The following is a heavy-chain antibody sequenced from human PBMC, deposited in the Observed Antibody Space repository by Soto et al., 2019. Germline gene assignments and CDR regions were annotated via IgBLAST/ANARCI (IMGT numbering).Heavy chain of an antibody. CDR1: GFTFSSYG. Sequence: QVQLVESGGGVVQPGRSLRLSCAASGFTFSSYGMHWVRQAPGKGLEWVAVISYDGSNKYYADSVKGRFTISRDNSKNTLYLQMNSPRAEDTAVYYCAKLLGWISGSYYLSDYYYGMDVWGQGTTVTVSS. CDR2: ISYDGSNK. V-gene: IGHV3-30*18. CDR3: AKLLGWISGSYYLSDYYYGMDV. D-gene: IGHD1-26*01. J-gene: IGHJ6*02.